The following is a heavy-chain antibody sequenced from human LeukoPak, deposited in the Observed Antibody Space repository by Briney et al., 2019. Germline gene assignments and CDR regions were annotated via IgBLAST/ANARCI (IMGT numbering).Heavy chain of an antibody. CDR3: ARDLGQYYDTSDNWFDP. CDR1: GFTFSSYS. V-gene: IGHV3-23*01. Sequence: PGGSLRLSCAASGFTFSSYSMNWVRQAPGKGLEWVSAISGSGVSTYYADSVKGRFTISRDNAKNTLNLQMNSLRAEDTAVYYCARDLGQYYDTSDNWFDPWGQGTLVTVSS. CDR2: ISGSGVST. J-gene: IGHJ5*02. D-gene: IGHD3-22*01.